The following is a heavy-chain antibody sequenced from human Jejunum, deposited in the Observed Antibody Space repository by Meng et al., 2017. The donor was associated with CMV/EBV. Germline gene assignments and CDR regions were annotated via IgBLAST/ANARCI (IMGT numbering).Heavy chain of an antibody. CDR2: ISAYNGNT. J-gene: IGHJ4*02. D-gene: IGHD1-26*01. Sequence: QHKVCQAGGEGKKPGASGEVSGKASGYTFTNYGITWVRKAPGQGLEWMGWISAYNGNTNYAQTLQGRLTMTTDTSTSTAYMELRSLRSDDTAVYYCARVEVGITSGDYWGQGTLVTVSS. CDR3: ARVEVGITSGDY. V-gene: IGHV1-18*01. CDR1: GYTFTNYG.